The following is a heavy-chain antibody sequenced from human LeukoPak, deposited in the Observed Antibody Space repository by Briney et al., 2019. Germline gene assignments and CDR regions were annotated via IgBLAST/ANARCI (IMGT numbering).Heavy chain of an antibody. CDR2: TYYRSKWYN. Sequence: SQTLSLTCAISGDSVSSNSAAWNWIRQSPSRGLEWLGRTYYRSKWYNDYAVSVKSRITINPDTSKNQFSLQLNSVTPEDTAVYYCAREGSYSSGWYWDYGRDVGAQGTTVTVPS. CDR3: AREGSYSSGWYWDYGRDV. V-gene: IGHV6-1*01. CDR1: GDSVSSNSAA. D-gene: IGHD6-19*01. J-gene: IGHJ6*02.